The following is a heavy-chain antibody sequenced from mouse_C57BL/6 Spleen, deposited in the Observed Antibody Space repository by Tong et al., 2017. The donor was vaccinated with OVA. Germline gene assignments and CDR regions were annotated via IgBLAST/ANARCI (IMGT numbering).Heavy chain of an antibody. CDR1: GYTFTDYY. Sequence: EVQLQESGPELVKPGASVKISCKASGYTFTDYYMNWVKQSHGKSLEWIGDINPNNGGTSYNQKFKGKATLTVDKSSSTAYMQLNSLTSEDSAVYYCASSSFAYWGQGTLVTVSA. D-gene: IGHD1-1*01. V-gene: IGHV1-26*01. CDR2: INPNNGGT. CDR3: ASSSFAY. J-gene: IGHJ3*01.